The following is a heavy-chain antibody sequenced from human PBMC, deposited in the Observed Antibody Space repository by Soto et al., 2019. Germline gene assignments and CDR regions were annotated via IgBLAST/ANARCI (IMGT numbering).Heavy chain of an antibody. V-gene: IGHV4-34*01. J-gene: IGHJ6*03. D-gene: IGHD3-10*01. CDR2: INDSGDI. CDR3: ARGLILWFGELSRRGGYYYYMDV. Sequence: QVQLQQWGAGLLKPSETLSLTCAVYGGSFSGYQWSWIRQTPGKGLEWIGGINDSGDINYNPSLKSLVTFLADSPKTQISLRLSSVTAADTAVYYCARGLILWFGELSRRGGYYYYMDVWGKGTTVTVSS. CDR1: GGSFSGYQ.